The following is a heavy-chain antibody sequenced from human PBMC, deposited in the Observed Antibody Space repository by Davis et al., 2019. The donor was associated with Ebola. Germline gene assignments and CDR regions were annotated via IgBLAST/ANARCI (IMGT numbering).Heavy chain of an antibody. CDR1: GFTFSSYW. CDR3: ARDPPYSSGWYGDY. CDR2: IKQDGSEK. V-gene: IGHV3-7*01. Sequence: GESLKISCTASGFTFSSYWMSWVRQAPGKGLEWVANIKQDGSEKYYVDSVKGRFTISRDNAKNSLYLQMNSLRAEDTAVYYCARDPPYSSGWYGDYWGQGTLVTVSS. J-gene: IGHJ4*02. D-gene: IGHD6-19*01.